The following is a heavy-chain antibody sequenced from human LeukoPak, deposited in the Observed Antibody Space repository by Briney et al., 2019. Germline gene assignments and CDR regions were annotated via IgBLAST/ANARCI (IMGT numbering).Heavy chain of an antibody. CDR2: ISGRGDNT. J-gene: IGHJ4*02. Sequence: GGSLRLSCAAAGFTFSGYAMTWVRQAPGKGLEWVSGISGRGDNTYYADSVKGRFTISRDNSKNTLYLKMNSLRAEDTAVYYCANFKGKDGIKDHFDYWGQGTLVTVSS. V-gene: IGHV3-23*01. D-gene: IGHD5-24*01. CDR1: GFTFSGYA. CDR3: ANFKGKDGIKDHFDY.